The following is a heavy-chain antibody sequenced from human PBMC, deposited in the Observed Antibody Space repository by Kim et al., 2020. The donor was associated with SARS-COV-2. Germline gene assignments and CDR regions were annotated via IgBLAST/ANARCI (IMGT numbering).Heavy chain of an antibody. V-gene: IGHV5-51*01. CDR3: ARLGYYGSGTQPPIPYYYYGMDV. D-gene: IGHD3-10*01. CDR2: IYPGDSDT. CDR1: GYSFTSYW. J-gene: IGHJ6*02. Sequence: GESLKISCKGSGYSFTSYWIGWVRQMPGKGLEWMGIIYPGDSDTRYSPSFQGQVTISADKSISTAYLQWSSLKASDTAMYYCARLGYYGSGTQPPIPYYYYGMDVWGQGTTVTVSS.